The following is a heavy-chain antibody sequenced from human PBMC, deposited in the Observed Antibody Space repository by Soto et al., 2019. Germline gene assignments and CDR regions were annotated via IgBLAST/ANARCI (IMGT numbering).Heavy chain of an antibody. D-gene: IGHD3-22*01. CDR2: MYFGGSF. CDR1: GASVSHGY. Sequence: QLQLQASGPGLVKPSETLSLTCNVSGASVSHGYWSWIRQPPGKGLEWIGFMYFGGSFNYNPSLPSRATLSVEPSKHQSSMKLTSVTASDTAVYYCARSYYDSTGFAVDPWGQGTLVTVSS. CDR3: ARSYYDSTGFAVDP. J-gene: IGHJ5*02. V-gene: IGHV4-4*08.